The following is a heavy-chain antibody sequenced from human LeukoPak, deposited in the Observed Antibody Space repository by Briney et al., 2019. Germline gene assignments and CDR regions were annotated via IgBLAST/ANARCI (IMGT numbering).Heavy chain of an antibody. J-gene: IGHJ3*02. V-gene: IGHV4-4*02. CDR2: IYHSGST. CDR1: GGSISSSNW. CDR3: ARGTTYDILTGYHAPDAFDI. D-gene: IGHD3-9*01. Sequence: SGTLSLTCAVSGGSISSSNWWSWVRQPPGKGLEWIGEIYHSGSTNYNPSLKSRVTISVDKSKNQFSLKLSSVTAAVTAVYYCARGTTYDILTGYHAPDAFDIWGQGTMVTVSS.